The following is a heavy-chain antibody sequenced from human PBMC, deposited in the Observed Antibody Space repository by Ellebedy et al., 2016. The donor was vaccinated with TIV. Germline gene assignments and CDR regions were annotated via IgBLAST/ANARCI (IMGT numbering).Heavy chain of an antibody. J-gene: IGHJ4*02. CDR2: ISNTGSRT. V-gene: IGHV3-23*01. CDR3: AKGRGGGSDSSAPRYYFDY. CDR1: GFTFTSYW. Sequence: PRGSLRLSCKASGFTFTSYWMSWVRQAPGKGLEWVSTISNTGSRTYYADSVEGRFIISRDNSKKTLYLQMNSLSAEDTAVYYCAKGRGGGSDSSAPRYYFDYWGLGTLGTVSS. D-gene: IGHD3-22*01.